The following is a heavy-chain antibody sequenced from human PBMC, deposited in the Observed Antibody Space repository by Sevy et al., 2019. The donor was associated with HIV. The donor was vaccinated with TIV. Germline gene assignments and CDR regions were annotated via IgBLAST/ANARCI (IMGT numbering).Heavy chain of an antibody. CDR3: ASAPTDFWTGGMDV. V-gene: IGHV1-2*06. CDR1: GYSFTGYW. CDR2: INPISGGT. D-gene: IGHD3-3*01. J-gene: IGHJ6*02. Sequence: ASVKVSCKTSGYSFTGYWIHWVRQAPGQGLEGMGRINPISGGTEDSQKFQGRVTMTRETSISTAYMEVTGLTYDDTAVYYCASAPTDFWTGGMDVWGQGTTVTVSS.